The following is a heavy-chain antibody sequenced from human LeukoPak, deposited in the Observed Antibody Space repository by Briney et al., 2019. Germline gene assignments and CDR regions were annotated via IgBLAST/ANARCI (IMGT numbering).Heavy chain of an antibody. D-gene: IGHD3-3*01. CDR3: AREYFSANYFFYYMDV. V-gene: IGHV4-4*07. CDR1: GGSISSYY. CDR2: IYTSGST. Sequence: PSETLSLTCTVSGGSISSYYWSWIRQPAGKGLEWIGRIYTSGSTNYNPSFKSRVTMSVDTSKNQFSLKLSSVTAADTAVYYCAREYFSANYFFYYMDVWGTGTTVTVSS. J-gene: IGHJ6*03.